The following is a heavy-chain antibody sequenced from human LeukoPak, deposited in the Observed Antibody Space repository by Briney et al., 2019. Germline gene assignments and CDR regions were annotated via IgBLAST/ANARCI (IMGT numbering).Heavy chain of an antibody. CDR1: GFTFITYA. Sequence: PGGSLRLSCAASGFTFITYAMRWVRQAPGKGLEWVSPFSGSGGSTYYADSVKGRFTISRDNSKNTLYLQMNSLRAEDTAVYYCAKDPSILWWGSQFDPWGQGTLVTVSS. CDR3: AKDPSILWWGSQFDP. D-gene: IGHD2-21*01. CDR2: FSGSGGST. J-gene: IGHJ5*02. V-gene: IGHV3-23*01.